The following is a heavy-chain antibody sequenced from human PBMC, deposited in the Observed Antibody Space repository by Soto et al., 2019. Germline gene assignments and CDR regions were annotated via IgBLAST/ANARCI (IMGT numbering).Heavy chain of an antibody. Sequence: GFLSISCAAAGFSFSGDAMNWVRQAPGKGLEWVSSISTTSTYIYYADSVKGRFTISRDNAKNSLHLQMNSLRAEDTAVYYCTRDYVTEVWGQGTTVTVSS. CDR1: GFSFSGDA. CDR3: TRDYVTEV. V-gene: IGHV3-21*01. CDR2: ISTTSTYI. D-gene: IGHD3-10*02. J-gene: IGHJ6*02.